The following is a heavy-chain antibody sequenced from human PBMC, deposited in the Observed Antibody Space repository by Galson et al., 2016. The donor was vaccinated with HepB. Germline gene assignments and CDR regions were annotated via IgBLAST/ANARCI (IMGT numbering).Heavy chain of an antibody. Sequence: SLRLSCAPSGFTLSAFAMHWVRQVPGKGLEWLTLIWHDGSKEYYPESVKGRFTISRDNAKNIVYLQMDSLTDEDTAVYYCARDSAADGLVAIDFWGQGTLVTVSS. CDR3: ARDSAADGLVAIDF. V-gene: IGHV3-33*01. CDR1: GFTLSAFA. J-gene: IGHJ4*02. D-gene: IGHD5-12*01. CDR2: IWHDGSKE.